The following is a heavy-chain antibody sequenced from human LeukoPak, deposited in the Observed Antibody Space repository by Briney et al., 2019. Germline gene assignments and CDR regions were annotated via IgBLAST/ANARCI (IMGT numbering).Heavy chain of an antibody. V-gene: IGHV3-7*01. Sequence: PGGSLRLSCAASGFTFSSYWRTWVRQAPGKGLEWVANINQDGIEKYYVDSVKGRFTLSRDNAKNSLYLQMNSLRAEDTAVYYCSCSNTNYWGQGTLVIVSS. CDR1: GFTFSSYW. D-gene: IGHD2-2*01. CDR3: SCSNTNY. J-gene: IGHJ4*02. CDR2: INQDGIEK.